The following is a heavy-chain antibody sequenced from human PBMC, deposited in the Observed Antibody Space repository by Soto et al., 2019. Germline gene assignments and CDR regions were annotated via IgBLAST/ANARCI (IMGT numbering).Heavy chain of an antibody. CDR2: INHSGST. CDR1: GGSFRGYH. Sequence: SETLSLTCAVYGGSFRGYHWSWIRQPPGKGLEWIGEINHSGSTNYNPSLKSRVIISLETSKNQFSLILTSVTAADTAVYYCARGLSSSATFYHYYGMDVWGQGTTVTVSS. D-gene: IGHD6-6*01. CDR3: ARGLSSSATFYHYYGMDV. J-gene: IGHJ6*02. V-gene: IGHV4-34*01.